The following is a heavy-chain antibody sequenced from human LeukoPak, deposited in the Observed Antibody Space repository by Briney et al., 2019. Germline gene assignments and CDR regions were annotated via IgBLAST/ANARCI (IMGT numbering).Heavy chain of an antibody. V-gene: IGHV3-11*01. Sequence: GGSLRLSCAASGFTFSDYSMSWIRQPPGKGLEWVSYISSSGDSKVYADSVKGRFTISRDNAKNSLYLQMNSLRAEDTAVYFCARDLELGGYWGQGTLVTVSS. CDR3: ARDLELGGY. CDR1: GFTFSDYS. CDR2: ISSSGDSK. J-gene: IGHJ4*02. D-gene: IGHD3-16*01.